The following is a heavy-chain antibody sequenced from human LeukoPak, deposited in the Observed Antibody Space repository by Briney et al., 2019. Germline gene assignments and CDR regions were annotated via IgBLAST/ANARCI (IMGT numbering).Heavy chain of an antibody. CDR3: ARHPLEDCSGGSCYGPADY. CDR1: GYSFTSYW. D-gene: IGHD2-15*01. CDR2: IYPGDSDT. V-gene: IGHV5-51*01. Sequence: GESLKLSCKGSGYSFTSYWIGWVRQMPGKGLEWMGIIYPGDSDTRYSPSFQGQVTISADKSISTAYLQWSSLKASDTAMYYCARHPLEDCSGGSCYGPADYWGQGTLVTVSS. J-gene: IGHJ4*02.